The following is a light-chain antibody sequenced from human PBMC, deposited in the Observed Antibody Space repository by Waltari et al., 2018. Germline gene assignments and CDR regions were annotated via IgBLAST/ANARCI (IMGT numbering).Light chain of an antibody. CDR2: GGA. V-gene: IGLV2-23*01. Sequence: QSALTQPASVSGSPGQSITISCTASSSNLASYTLVSWYQQHAGKPPKLIFYGGAKRPSGVSNRFSGSKSGNTASLTSSGLQAKDEADYYCCSYADNRVFGGGTKLTVL. J-gene: IGLJ3*02. CDR1: SSNLASYTL. CDR3: CSYADNRV.